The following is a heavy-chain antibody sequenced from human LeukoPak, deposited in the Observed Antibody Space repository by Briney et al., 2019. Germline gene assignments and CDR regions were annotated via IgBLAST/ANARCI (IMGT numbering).Heavy chain of an antibody. V-gene: IGHV3-7*01. CDR3: ARGTYSLDY. J-gene: IGHJ4*02. CDR2: IKQDGSEK. CDR1: GFTFSTYW. D-gene: IGHD5-12*01. Sequence: GGSLRVSCAASGFTFSTYWMSWVRQAPGKGLEWVANIKQDGSEKHYVESVKGRFTISRGNAKNSLYLEMNSLRAEDTAVYYCARGTYSLDYWGQGTLVTVSS.